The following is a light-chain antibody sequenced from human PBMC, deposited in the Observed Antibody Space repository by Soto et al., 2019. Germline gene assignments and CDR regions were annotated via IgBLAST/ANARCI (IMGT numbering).Light chain of an antibody. CDR2: YDS. J-gene: IGLJ3*02. Sequence: SYELTQPPSVSVAPGKTASVACGGSNIGSKSVHWYQKKSGQAPVLVMYYDSDRPSGIPERFSGSNSGNTATLTISRVEAADEAYYYCHLCDISSCHVVFCPGTKLTVL. CDR1: NIGSKS. CDR3: HLCDISSCHVV. V-gene: IGLV3-21*01.